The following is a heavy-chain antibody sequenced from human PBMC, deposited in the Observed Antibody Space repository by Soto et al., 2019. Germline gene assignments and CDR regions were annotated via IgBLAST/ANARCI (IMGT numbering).Heavy chain of an antibody. D-gene: IGHD3-16*01. CDR1: GFTFTSYA. V-gene: IGHV1-18*01. CDR3: ARDFTGWPPDGVDS. CDR2: ISAHNDNT. J-gene: IGHJ4*02. Sequence: QVHLVQSGAEVKMPGASVKVSCKASGFTFTSYAITWVRQAPGQGLEWMGWISAHNDNTKYAQKFQGRVIMTTDSSTGTAYMELGSLTSDDTAVYFCARDFTGWPPDGVDSWGQGTLVTVSA.